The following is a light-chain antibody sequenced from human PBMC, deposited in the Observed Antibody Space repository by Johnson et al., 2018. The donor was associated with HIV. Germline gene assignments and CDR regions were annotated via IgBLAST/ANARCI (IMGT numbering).Light chain of an antibody. CDR2: EDN. V-gene: IGLV1-51*02. Sequence: QSVLTQPPSVSAAPGQRVNISCSGNISNIESYFVSWYQQLPGAAPTLLIYEDNKRPSGIPDRFSGSKSGTSATLGITGLQTGDEADYYCGTWDSSLSAYYVFGTGTKVTFL. CDR3: GTWDSSLSAYYV. J-gene: IGLJ1*01. CDR1: ISNIESYF.